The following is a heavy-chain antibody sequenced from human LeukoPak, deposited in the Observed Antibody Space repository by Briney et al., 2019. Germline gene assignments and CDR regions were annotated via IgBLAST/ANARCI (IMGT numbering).Heavy chain of an antibody. CDR2: ISSGSSYI. J-gene: IGHJ4*02. CDR1: GFTFSSSS. D-gene: IGHD1-7*01. V-gene: IGHV3-21*01. Sequence: GGSLRLSCAASGFTFSSSSMNWVRQAPGKGLEWVSSISSGSSYIYYADPLKGRFTVSGDNAKNSLYLQMNSLRAEDTAVYYCASERYNWNYAFDYWGQGILVTVSS. CDR3: ASERYNWNYAFDY.